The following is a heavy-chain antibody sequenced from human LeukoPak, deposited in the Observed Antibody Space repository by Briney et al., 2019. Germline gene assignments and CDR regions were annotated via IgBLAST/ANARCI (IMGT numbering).Heavy chain of an antibody. V-gene: IGHV3-73*01. Sequence: GGSLRLSCAASGFTFSGSAMHWVCQASGKGLEWVGRIRSKANSYATAYAASVKGRFTISRDDSKNTAYLQMNSLKTEDTAVYYCMSPMTTVPSRDYWGQGTLVTVSS. J-gene: IGHJ4*02. D-gene: IGHD4-17*01. CDR2: IRSKANSYAT. CDR1: GFTFSGSA. CDR3: MSPMTTVPSRDY.